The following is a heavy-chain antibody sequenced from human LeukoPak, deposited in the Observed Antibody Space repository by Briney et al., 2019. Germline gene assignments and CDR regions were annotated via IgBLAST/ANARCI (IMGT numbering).Heavy chain of an antibody. CDR1: GGSISSSNYY. CDR3: ARDQGYFDWLPLPFDAYDM. V-gene: IGHV4-39*07. CDR2: IYYSGTN. D-gene: IGHD3-9*01. J-gene: IGHJ3*02. Sequence: PSETLSLTCTVSGGSISSSNYYWGWIRQPPGKGLEWIGSIYYSGTNYYNPSLKSRVTISVDTSKNQFSLKLSSVTAADTAVYYCARDQGYFDWLPLPFDAYDMWGQGTMVTVSS.